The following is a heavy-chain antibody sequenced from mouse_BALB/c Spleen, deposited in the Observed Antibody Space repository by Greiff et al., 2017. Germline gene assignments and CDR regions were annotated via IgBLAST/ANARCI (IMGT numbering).Heavy chain of an antibody. D-gene: IGHD4-1*01. CDR2: INSDGGST. CDR1: GFTFSSYA. Sequence: EVKLVESGGGLVKPGGSLKLSCAASGFTFSSYAMSWVRKTPEKRLEWVAAINSDGGSTYYPDTMERRFIISRDNTKKTLYLQMSSLRSEDTALYYCAKGQLTETLFAYWGQGTLVTVSA. CDR3: AKGQLTETLFAY. V-gene: IGHV5-12-1*01. J-gene: IGHJ3*01.